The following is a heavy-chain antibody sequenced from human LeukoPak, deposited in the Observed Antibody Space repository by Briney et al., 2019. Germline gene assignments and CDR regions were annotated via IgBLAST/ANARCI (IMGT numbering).Heavy chain of an antibody. V-gene: IGHV3-7*01. CDR3: ARYYYGSGSWIPFDS. D-gene: IGHD3-10*01. CDR1: GFTFSSYW. J-gene: IGHJ4*02. CDR2: IKQDGSDK. Sequence: PGGSLRLSCAASGFTFSSYWMSWVRQAPGKGLEWVANIKQDGSDKYYVDSVKGRFIISRDNAKNSLYLQMNSLRAEDTAVYYCARYYYGSGSWIPFDSWGQGTLVTVSS.